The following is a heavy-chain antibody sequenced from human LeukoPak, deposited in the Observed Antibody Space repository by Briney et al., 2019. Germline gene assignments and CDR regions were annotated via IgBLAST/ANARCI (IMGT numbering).Heavy chain of an antibody. CDR2: ISGSGSST. V-gene: IGHV3-23*01. Sequence: GGFLRLSCAASGFTFSSYAMTWVRQAPGKGLEWVSAISGSGSSTYYADSVKGRFTISRDNSKNTLYLQMNSLRAEDTAAYYCAKDYSGSYLDTIDYWGQGTLVTVSS. CDR1: GFTFSSYA. J-gene: IGHJ4*02. D-gene: IGHD1-26*01. CDR3: AKDYSGSYLDTIDY.